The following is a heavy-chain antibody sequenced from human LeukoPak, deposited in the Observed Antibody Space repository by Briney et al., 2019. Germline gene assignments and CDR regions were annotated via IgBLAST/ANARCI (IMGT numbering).Heavy chain of an antibody. J-gene: IGHJ6*02. D-gene: IGHD6-13*01. Sequence: PGGSLRLSCAASGFTFSSYSMNWVRQAPGKGLEWVSSISSSSSYIYYADSVKGRFTISRDNAKNSLYLQMNSLRAEDTAVHYCARDSPYSTPYYYYGMDVWGQGTTVTVSS. CDR1: GFTFSSYS. CDR2: ISSSSSYI. CDR3: ARDSPYSTPYYYYGMDV. V-gene: IGHV3-21*01.